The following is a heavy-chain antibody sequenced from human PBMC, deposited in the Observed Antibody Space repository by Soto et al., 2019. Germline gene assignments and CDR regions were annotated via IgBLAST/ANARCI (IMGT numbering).Heavy chain of an antibody. Sequence: GGSLRLSCAASGFTFSSYAMSWVRQAPGKGLEWVSAISGSGGSTYYADSVKGRFTISRDNSKNTLYLQWSSLKASDTAIYYCARLACSRSSCYAQSSHYFDNWGQGTLVTVSS. CDR3: ARLACSRSSCYAQSSHYFDN. J-gene: IGHJ4*02. V-gene: IGHV3-23*01. CDR1: GFTFSSYA. D-gene: IGHD2-2*01. CDR2: ISGSGGST.